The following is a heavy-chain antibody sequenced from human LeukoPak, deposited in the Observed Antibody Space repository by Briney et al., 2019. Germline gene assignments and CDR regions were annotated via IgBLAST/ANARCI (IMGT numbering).Heavy chain of an antibody. Sequence: GASVKVSCKASGYTFTGYYMHWVRQAPGQGLEWMGRINPNSGGTNYAQKFQGRVTMTRDTSISTAYMELGRLRSDDTAVYYCATRPIRLYSSSWSSDYWGQGTLVTVS. CDR3: ATRPIRLYSSSWSSDY. V-gene: IGHV1-2*06. J-gene: IGHJ4*02. D-gene: IGHD6-13*01. CDR2: INPNSGGT. CDR1: GYTFTGYY.